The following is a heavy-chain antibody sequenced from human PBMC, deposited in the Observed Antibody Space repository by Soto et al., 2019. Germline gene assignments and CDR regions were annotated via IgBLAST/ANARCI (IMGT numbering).Heavy chain of an antibody. CDR3: DRSVEY. CDR2: FDGSVGHT. J-gene: IGHJ4*02. CDR1: GFSFSSYA. Sequence: PGGSLRLSCAASGFSFSSYAVSWVRQAPGKGLEWVSFFDGSVGHTYYTNSVKGRFTISNDNSKNSLYLQMNSLRVEDTAVYYCDRSVEYWGEGTPVTVSS. V-gene: IGHV3-23*01.